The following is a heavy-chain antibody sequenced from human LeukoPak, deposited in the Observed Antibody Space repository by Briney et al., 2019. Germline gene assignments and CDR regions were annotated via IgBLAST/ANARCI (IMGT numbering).Heavy chain of an antibody. D-gene: IGHD5-18*01. V-gene: IGHV3-7*01. CDR1: GFTFSSYW. CDR2: IKQDGSEK. J-gene: IGHJ4*02. Sequence: PGGSLRLSCAASGFTFSSYWMTWILQAPGKGLEWVANIKQDGSEKYYVDSVKGRFTISRDNAKNSLYLQMNSLRAEDTAVYYCARDTGGGYSCYDCWGQGTLVTVSS. CDR3: ARDTGGGYSCYDC.